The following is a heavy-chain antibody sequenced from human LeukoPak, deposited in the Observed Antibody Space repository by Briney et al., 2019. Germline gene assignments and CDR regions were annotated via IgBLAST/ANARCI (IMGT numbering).Heavy chain of an antibody. CDR1: GGSISSSSYY. V-gene: IGHV4-39*01. J-gene: IGHJ4*02. CDR2: IYYSGST. Sequence: PSETLSLTCTVSGGSISSSSYYWGWIRQPPGKGLEWIGSIYYSGSTYYNPSLKSRVTISVDTSKNQFSLKLSSVTATDTAVYYCARRGVAIWPGYFDYWGQGTLVTVSS. CDR3: ARRGVAIWPGYFDY. D-gene: IGHD3-3*01.